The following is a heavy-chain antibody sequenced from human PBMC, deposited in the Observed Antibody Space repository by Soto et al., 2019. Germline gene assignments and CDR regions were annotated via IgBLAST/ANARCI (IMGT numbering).Heavy chain of an antibody. Sequence: PSETLSLTCTVSGGSINTFYWSWVRQPAGKGLEWIGRIFSNGSTSFNPSLESRVAMSVDTSKNHFSLNLSSVTAADMAVYYCAREGSYSAYNFAHGIQLWSFDFWGQGALVTVSS. V-gene: IGHV4-4*07. CDR2: IFSNGST. CDR3: AREGSYSAYNFAHGIQLWSFDF. J-gene: IGHJ4*02. D-gene: IGHD5-12*01. CDR1: GGSINTFY.